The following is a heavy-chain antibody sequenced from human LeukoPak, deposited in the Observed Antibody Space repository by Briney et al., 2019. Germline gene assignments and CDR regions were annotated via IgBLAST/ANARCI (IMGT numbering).Heavy chain of an antibody. J-gene: IGHJ4*02. Sequence: GGSLRLSCAASGFTFSSHGMSWVRQAPGKGLEWVSTISGSGDYTYYADSVKGRFTISRDNSKNTLYLQMNSLRAEDTAVYYCAKDRSSSWPIYYFDYWGQGTLVTVSS. D-gene: IGHD6-13*01. CDR1: GFTFSSHG. CDR2: ISGSGDYT. CDR3: AKDRSSSWPIYYFDY. V-gene: IGHV3-23*01.